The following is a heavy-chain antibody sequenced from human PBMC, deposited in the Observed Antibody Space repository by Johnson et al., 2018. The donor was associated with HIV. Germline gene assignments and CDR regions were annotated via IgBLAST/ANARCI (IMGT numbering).Heavy chain of an antibody. CDR1: GFTFDDYG. V-gene: IGHV3-20*04. CDR3: ARGYSYGYDAFDI. Sequence: VKLVESGGGVVRPGGSLRLSCAASGFTFDDYGMSWVRQAPGKGLEWVSGISWNSGSIGYADSVTGRFTISRDNAKNSLYLQMNSLRAEDTALYYCARGYSYGYDAFDIWGQGTMVTVSS. D-gene: IGHD5-18*01. CDR2: ISWNSGSI. J-gene: IGHJ3*02.